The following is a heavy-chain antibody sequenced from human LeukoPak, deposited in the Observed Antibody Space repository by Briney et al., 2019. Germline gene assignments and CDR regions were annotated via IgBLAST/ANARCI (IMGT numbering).Heavy chain of an antibody. D-gene: IGHD5-24*01. CDR2: IYYSGST. Sequence: SSETLSLTCTVSGGSISSSSYYWGWIRQPPGKGLEWIGSIYYSGSTYYNPSLKSRVNISVDTSKNQFSLKLSSVTAADTAVYYCARRSSVEMATAHWYFDLWGRGTLVTVSS. CDR1: GGSISSSSYY. V-gene: IGHV4-39*01. CDR3: ARRSSVEMATAHWYFDL. J-gene: IGHJ2*01.